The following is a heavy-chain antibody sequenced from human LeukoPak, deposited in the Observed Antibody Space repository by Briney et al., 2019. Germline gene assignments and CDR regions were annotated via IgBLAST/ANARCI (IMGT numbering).Heavy chain of an antibody. Sequence: GGSLRLSCAASGFSFSSYWMNWVRQAPGKGLEWVANIKQDGSEKYNVDSVKGRSTISRDNAKNSLYLQMNSLRAEDTAVYYCASGGYSFFYWGQGTLVTVSS. CDR2: IKQDGSEK. V-gene: IGHV3-7*03. D-gene: IGHD5-18*01. CDR3: ASGGYSFFY. CDR1: GFSFSSYW. J-gene: IGHJ4*02.